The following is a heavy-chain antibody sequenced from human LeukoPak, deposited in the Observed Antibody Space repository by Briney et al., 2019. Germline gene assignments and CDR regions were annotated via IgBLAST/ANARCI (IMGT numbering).Heavy chain of an antibody. D-gene: IGHD6-13*01. CDR1: GGSISSYY. J-gene: IGHJ4*02. V-gene: IGHV4-4*07. CDR3: ARQIASAGTAGFDF. Sequence: SGTLSLTCTVSGGSISSYYWSWIRQPAGKGLEWIGRIYSTGSTNYNPSLKSRVTMSVDTSKNQFSPRLRSVTAADTAVYYCARQIASAGTAGFDFWGQGALVTVSS. CDR2: IYSTGST.